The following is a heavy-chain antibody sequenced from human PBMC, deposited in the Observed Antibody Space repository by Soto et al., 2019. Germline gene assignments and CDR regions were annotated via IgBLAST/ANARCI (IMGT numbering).Heavy chain of an antibody. CDR1: GYSFISYW. V-gene: IGHV5-51*01. CDR2: IYPGDSDT. J-gene: IGHJ3*02. D-gene: IGHD3-22*01. CDR3: ARQYYYDSSGYYQAFDI. Sequence: GESLKISCKGSGYSFISYWIGWVRQIPGKGLEWMGIIYPGDSDTRYSPSFQGQVTISADKSISTAYLQWSSLKASDTAMYYCARQYYYDSSGYYQAFDIWGQGTMVTVSS.